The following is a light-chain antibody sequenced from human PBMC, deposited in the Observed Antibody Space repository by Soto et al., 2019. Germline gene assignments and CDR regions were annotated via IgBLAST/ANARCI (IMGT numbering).Light chain of an antibody. V-gene: IGLV1-51*01. CDR3: GTWDSSLSAVV. Sequence: QAVVTQPPSVSAAPGQKVTISCSGSSSNIGKNYVSWYQQFPRTAPKFLIFDNNKRTSGTPDRFSGSKSGTSATLDITGVETGDEADYFCGTWDSSLSAVVFGGGTKVTVL. CDR1: SSNIGKNY. CDR2: DNN. J-gene: IGLJ2*01.